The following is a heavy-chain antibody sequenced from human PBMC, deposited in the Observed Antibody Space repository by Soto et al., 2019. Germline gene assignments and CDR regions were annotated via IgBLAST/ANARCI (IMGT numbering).Heavy chain of an antibody. CDR3: ARRIAAAALENWFDP. D-gene: IGHD6-13*01. CDR2: IYYSGST. Sequence: SETLSLTCTVSGGSISSYYWSWIRQPPGKGLEWIGCIYYSGSTNYNPSLKSRVTISVDTSKNQFSLKLSSVTAADTAVYYCARRIAAAALENWFDPWGQGTLVTVSS. V-gene: IGHV4-59*08. CDR1: GGSISSYY. J-gene: IGHJ5*02.